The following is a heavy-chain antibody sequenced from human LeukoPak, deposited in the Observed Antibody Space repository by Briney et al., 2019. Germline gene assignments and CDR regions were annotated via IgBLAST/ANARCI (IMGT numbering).Heavy chain of an antibody. CDR2: VQSGGST. Sequence: GGSLRLSCAVSGFTVKDNYMTWVRQAPGKGLEWVSVVQSGGSTYYTDSVEGRFTISRDISTNTLDLQMNSLRVEDTAVYYCATGRIDGPYFDYWGQGTLVAVSS. J-gene: IGHJ4*02. CDR3: ATGRIDGPYFDY. CDR1: GFTVKDNY. V-gene: IGHV3-66*01. D-gene: IGHD2/OR15-2a*01.